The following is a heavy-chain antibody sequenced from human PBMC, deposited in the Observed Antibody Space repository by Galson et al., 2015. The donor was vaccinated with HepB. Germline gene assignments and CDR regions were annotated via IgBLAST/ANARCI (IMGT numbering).Heavy chain of an antibody. V-gene: IGHV3-30*04. J-gene: IGHJ5*02. CDR1: GFTFSSYA. CDR3: ATAHYYDSSGYSPNNWFDP. Sequence: SLRLSCAASGFTFSSYAMHWVRQAPGKGLEWVAVISYDGSNKYYADSVKGRYTISRDNSKNTLYLQMNSLRAEDTAVYYCATAHYYDSSGYSPNNWFDPWGQGTLVTVSS. D-gene: IGHD3-22*01. CDR2: ISYDGSNK.